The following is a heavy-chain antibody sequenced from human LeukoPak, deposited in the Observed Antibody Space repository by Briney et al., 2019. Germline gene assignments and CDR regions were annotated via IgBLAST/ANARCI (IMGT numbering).Heavy chain of an antibody. D-gene: IGHD6-13*01. V-gene: IGHV4-34*01. CDR3: ARERGLAAAGHYSRMYYFDY. CDR1: GGSFSGYY. Sequence: SDTLSLTCAVYGGSFSGYYWSWIRQPPGKGLEWIGEINHSGSTNYNPSLKSRVTISVDTSKNQFSLKLSSVTAADTAVYYCARERGLAAAGHYSRMYYFDYWGQGTLVTVSS. J-gene: IGHJ4*02. CDR2: INHSGST.